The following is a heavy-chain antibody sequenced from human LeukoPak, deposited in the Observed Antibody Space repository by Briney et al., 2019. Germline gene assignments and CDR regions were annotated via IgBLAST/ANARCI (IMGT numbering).Heavy chain of an antibody. J-gene: IGHJ3*02. D-gene: IGHD3-3*01. Sequence: SETLSLTCTVSGGSISSYYWSWIRQPPGKGLEWIGYIYTSGSANYNPSLKSRVTISVDTSKNQSSLKLSSVTAADTAVYYCARRITIFGVVGDAFDIWGQGTMVTVSS. CDR1: GGSISSYY. V-gene: IGHV4-4*09. CDR3: ARRITIFGVVGDAFDI. CDR2: IYTSGSA.